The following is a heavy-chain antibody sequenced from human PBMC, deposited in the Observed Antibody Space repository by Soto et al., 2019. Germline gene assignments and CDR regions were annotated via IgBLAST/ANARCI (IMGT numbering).Heavy chain of an antibody. J-gene: IGHJ4*02. V-gene: IGHV3-9*01. CDR3: ARDHCSGGACYLDY. CDR1: GFTFDDYG. CDR2: ISWNSDNI. Sequence: EVQLVESGGGLVQPGRSLRLSCAVSGFTFDDYGMHWVWQPPGKGLEWVSGISWNSDNIDYADSVKGRFTISRDNAKNALYLQMNSLRADDTALYFCARDHCSGGACYLDYWGQGNLVTVSS. D-gene: IGHD2-15*01.